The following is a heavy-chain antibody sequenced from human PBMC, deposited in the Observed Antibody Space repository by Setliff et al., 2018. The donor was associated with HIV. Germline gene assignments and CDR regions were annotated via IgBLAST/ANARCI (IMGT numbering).Heavy chain of an antibody. CDR1: GFTFDDYA. Sequence: PGGSLRLSCAASGFTFDDYAMHWVRQAPGKGLEWVSSISSSSSYIYYADSVKGRFIISRDNAKNSLYLQMNSLRAEDTALYYCAKMGATWFDPWGQGTLVTVSS. CDR3: AKMGATWFDP. D-gene: IGHD1-26*01. CDR2: ISSSSSYI. V-gene: IGHV3-21*04. J-gene: IGHJ5*02.